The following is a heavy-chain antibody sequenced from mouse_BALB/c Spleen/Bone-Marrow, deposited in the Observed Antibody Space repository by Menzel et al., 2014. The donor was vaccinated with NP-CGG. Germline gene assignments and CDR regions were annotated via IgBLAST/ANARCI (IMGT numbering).Heavy chain of an antibody. CDR1: GFSLTDCG. Sequence: AKLVESGPGLVAPSQSLSITCTVSGFSLTDCGVSWIRQPPGKGLEWLGVIWGGGSTYYNSALKSRLSISKDNSKSQVFLKMNSLQTDDTAMYYCARIYFDFDGFAYWGQGTLVTVSA. J-gene: IGHJ3*01. V-gene: IGHV2-6-5*01. CDR3: ARIYFDFDGFAY. D-gene: IGHD2-4*01. CDR2: IWGGGST.